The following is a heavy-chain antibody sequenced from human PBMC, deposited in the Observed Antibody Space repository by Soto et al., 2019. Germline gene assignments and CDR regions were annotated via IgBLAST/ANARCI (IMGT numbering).Heavy chain of an antibody. Sequence: ETLSLTCTVSGGSISSSSYYWGWIRQPPGKGLEWVSAISGSGGSTYYADSVKGRFTISRDNSKNTLYLQMNSLRAEDTAVYYCAKDSIFGVVIYYFDYWGQGTLVTVSS. CDR2: ISGSGGST. D-gene: IGHD3-3*01. V-gene: IGHV3-23*01. J-gene: IGHJ4*02. CDR3: AKDSIFGVVIYYFDY. CDR1: GGSISSSSYY.